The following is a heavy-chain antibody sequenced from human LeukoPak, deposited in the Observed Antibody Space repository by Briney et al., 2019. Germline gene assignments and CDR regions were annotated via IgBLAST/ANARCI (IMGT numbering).Heavy chain of an antibody. J-gene: IGHJ4*01. CDR2: IKQDGSEK. V-gene: IGHV3-7*03. D-gene: IGHD6-6*01. CDR3: GKERYGSSSVVDY. CDR1: GFTFSSYW. Sequence: GSLRLSCAASGFTFSSYWMNWVRQAPGKGLEWVANIKQDGSEKYYVDSVKGRFTISRDNAKNSLYLHMNSLRVEDTAVYHCGKERYGSSSVVDYWGHGTLVTVSS.